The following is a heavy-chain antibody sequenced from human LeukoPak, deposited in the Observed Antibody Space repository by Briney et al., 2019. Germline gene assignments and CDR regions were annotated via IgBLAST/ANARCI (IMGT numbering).Heavy chain of an antibody. Sequence: GGSLRLSCAASGFTVSSNFMSWVRQAPGKGLEWVSVIYSGGSTYYADSVKGRFTISRHNSNNTLYLQMNSLRDEDTAVYYCARETKYGGYSYGFLDYWGQGTPVTVSS. CDR1: GFTVSSNF. J-gene: IGHJ4*02. D-gene: IGHD5-18*01. V-gene: IGHV3-53*04. CDR3: ARETKYGGYSYGFLDY. CDR2: IYSGGST.